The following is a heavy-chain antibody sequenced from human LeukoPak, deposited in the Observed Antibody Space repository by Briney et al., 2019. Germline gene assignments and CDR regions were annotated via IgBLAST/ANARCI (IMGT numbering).Heavy chain of an antibody. CDR2: VKGGGRTT. D-gene: IGHD5-18*01. V-gene: IGHV3-74*01. Sequence: GGSLRLSCAASGLTFSDFWMHWVRQPPGKGLVWVAPVKGGGRTTIYADSVKGRFTISRDNAKNTLYLQMNSLRADDSGVYYCATGHSYGYDYWGQGVLVTVSS. CDR3: ATGHSYGYDY. CDR1: GLTFSDFW. J-gene: IGHJ4*02.